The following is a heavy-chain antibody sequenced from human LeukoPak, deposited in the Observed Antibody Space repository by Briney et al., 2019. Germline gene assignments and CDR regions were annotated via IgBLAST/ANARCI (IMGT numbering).Heavy chain of an antibody. D-gene: IGHD3-22*01. Sequence: PSETLSLTCTVSGGSISSGGYYWSWIRQHPGKGLEWIGYIYYSGSTYYNPSLKSRVTISVDTSKNQFSLKLSSVTAADTAVYYCARGLTVYDSSGYYYHYYYYGMDVWGQGTTVTVSS. J-gene: IGHJ6*02. CDR1: GGSISSGGYY. CDR3: ARGLTVYDSSGYYYHYYYYGMDV. V-gene: IGHV4-31*03. CDR2: IYYSGST.